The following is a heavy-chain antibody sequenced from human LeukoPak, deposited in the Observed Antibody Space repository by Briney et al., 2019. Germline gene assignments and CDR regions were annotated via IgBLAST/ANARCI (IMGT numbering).Heavy chain of an antibody. CDR3: ARGDCSSTICYSPMDV. J-gene: IGHJ6*03. CDR2: IYSSGNS. Sequence: PSETLSLTCTVSGGSISSHYYWNWFRQPAGKGLEWIGRIYSSGNSYYNASLQSRVTISIDTSNNQFSLKLTSVTAADTAVYYCARGDCSSTICYSPMDVWGKGTTVTVSS. D-gene: IGHD2-2*01. CDR1: GGSISSHYY. V-gene: IGHV4-4*07.